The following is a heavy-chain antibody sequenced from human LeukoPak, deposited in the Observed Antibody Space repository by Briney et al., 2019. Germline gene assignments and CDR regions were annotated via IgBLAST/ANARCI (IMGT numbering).Heavy chain of an antibody. V-gene: IGHV5-51*01. CDR1: GYRFTDYW. CDR2: IYPGDSDS. Sequence: GESLKISCKGSGYRFTDYWIAWVRQMPGKGLEWMGIIYPGDSDSRYSPSFQGQVTFSADKSISTAYLQWSSLKASDTAMYYCARRSCYSTSCYGYWFDSWGQGTLVTVSS. CDR3: ARRSCYSTSCYGYWFDS. J-gene: IGHJ5*01. D-gene: IGHD2-2*01.